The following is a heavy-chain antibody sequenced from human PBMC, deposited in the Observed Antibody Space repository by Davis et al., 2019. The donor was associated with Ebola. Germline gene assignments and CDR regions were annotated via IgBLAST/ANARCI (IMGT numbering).Heavy chain of an antibody. V-gene: IGHV3-23*01. CDR2: ISGRGENT. CDR1: GFTFSTYG. Sequence: PGGSLRLSCGGSGFTFSTYGMSWVRQAPGKGLQWVSAISGRGENTYYADSVKGRFTISRDNSKNPLSLQMNSLRAEDTAVYYCAKVGEPYFEWSCHMDVWGKGTTVTVSS. D-gene: IGHD3-9*01. J-gene: IGHJ6*03. CDR3: AKVGEPYFEWSCHMDV.